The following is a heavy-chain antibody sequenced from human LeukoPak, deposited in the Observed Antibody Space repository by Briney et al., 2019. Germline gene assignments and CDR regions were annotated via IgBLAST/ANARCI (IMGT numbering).Heavy chain of an antibody. CDR2: ISAYNGNT. CDR1: GYTFTSYG. Sequence: GASVEVSCKASGYTFTSYGISWVRQAPGQGLEWMGWISAYNGNTNYAQKLQGRVTMTTDTSTSTAYMELRSLRSDDTAVYYCAREYSGYDWGQFDYWGQGTLVTVSS. V-gene: IGHV1-18*01. D-gene: IGHD5-12*01. J-gene: IGHJ4*02. CDR3: AREYSGYDWGQFDY.